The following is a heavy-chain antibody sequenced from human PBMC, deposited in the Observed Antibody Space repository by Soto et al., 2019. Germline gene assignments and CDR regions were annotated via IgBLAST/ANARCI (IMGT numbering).Heavy chain of an antibody. D-gene: IGHD2-15*01. V-gene: IGHV3-23*01. CDR2: ISGSGGST. CDR3: AKVGLSRECYRFDY. CDR1: GFTFSSYA. Sequence: EVQLLESGGGLIQPEESLRLSCAASGFTFSSYAMSWVRQAPGKGLEWVSAISGSGGSTYYADSVKGRFTITRDNSKNTLYLQMIILRAEDTAVYYCAKVGLSRECYRFDYWGQGTLVTVAS. J-gene: IGHJ4*02.